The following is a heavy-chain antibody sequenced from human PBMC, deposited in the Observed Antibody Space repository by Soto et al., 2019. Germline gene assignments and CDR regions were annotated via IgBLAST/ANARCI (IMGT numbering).Heavy chain of an antibody. Sequence: GESLKISCKGSGYSFSSYWINWVRQMPGKGLEWMGRIHPSDSFTNYSPSFEGHVTISVDKTISTAYLHWSSLKASDTAMYYCARQIESDYGGNYWGQGTLVTVSS. J-gene: IGHJ4*02. CDR1: GYSFSSYW. D-gene: IGHD4-17*01. V-gene: IGHV5-10-1*01. CDR2: IHPSDSFT. CDR3: ARQIESDYGGNY.